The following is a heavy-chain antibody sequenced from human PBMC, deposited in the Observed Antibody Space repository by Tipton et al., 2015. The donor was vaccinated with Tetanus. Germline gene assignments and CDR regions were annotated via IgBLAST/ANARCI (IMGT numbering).Heavy chain of an antibody. CDR3: ARHYNSPAIFDF. Sequence: TLSLTCTVAGASISSYYWSWIRQSPGKGLEWVGYISNTGVTNYSPSLKSRVTISLDTSKNQFSLRLSAVTTADTAVYFCARHYNSPAIFDFWGQGTLVTVSS. CDR1: GASISSYY. D-gene: IGHD1-1*01. CDR2: ISNTGVT. V-gene: IGHV4-59*01. J-gene: IGHJ4*02.